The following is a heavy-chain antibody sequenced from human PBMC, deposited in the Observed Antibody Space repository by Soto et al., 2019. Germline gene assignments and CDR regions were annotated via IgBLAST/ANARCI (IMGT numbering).Heavy chain of an antibody. CDR3: AREVQYDSGGYHELQN. J-gene: IGHJ1*01. CDR1: GYTFNNYG. CDR2: ISAYNGNT. Sequence: VQLVQSGAEVKKPGASVKVSCKASGYTFNNYGITWVRRAPGQGLEWLGWISAYNGNTNYAQNLHVRMTLTTDTSTATAYMELRSLRSDDTAVYYCAREVQYDSGGYHELQNWGQGTLVTVSS. D-gene: IGHD3-22*01. V-gene: IGHV1-18*01.